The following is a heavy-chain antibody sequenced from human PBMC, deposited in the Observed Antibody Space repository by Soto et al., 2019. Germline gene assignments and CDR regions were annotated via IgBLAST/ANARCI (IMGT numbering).Heavy chain of an antibody. V-gene: IGHV1-69*12. Sequence: QVQLVQSGAEVKKPGSSVKVSCKASGGTFSSYAISWVRQAPGQGLEWMGGIIPIFGTANYAQKFQGRVTITADESTSTAYMELSSLRSEDTAVYYCAMDPYCISTSCYVRFDYWGQGTLVTVSS. D-gene: IGHD2-2*01. CDR2: IIPIFGTA. J-gene: IGHJ4*02. CDR3: AMDPYCISTSCYVRFDY. CDR1: GGTFSSYA.